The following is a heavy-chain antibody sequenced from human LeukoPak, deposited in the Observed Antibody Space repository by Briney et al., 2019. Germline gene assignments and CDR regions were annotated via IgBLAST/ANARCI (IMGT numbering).Heavy chain of an antibody. J-gene: IGHJ3*02. CDR3: ARVDKYGSYDAFDI. D-gene: IGHD1-26*01. CDR2: IKEDGSEK. V-gene: IGHV3-7*01. Sequence: GGSLRLSCAASGFTFSSYWMSWDRQAPGKGLEWVANIKEDGSEKYYVDSVKGRFTISRDNAKNSLYLQMNSLRAEDTAVYYCARVDKYGSYDAFDIWGQGTMVTVSS. CDR1: GFTFSSYW.